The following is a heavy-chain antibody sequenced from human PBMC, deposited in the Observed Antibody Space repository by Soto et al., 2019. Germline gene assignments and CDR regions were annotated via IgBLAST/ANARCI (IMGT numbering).Heavy chain of an antibody. CDR3: ARDNGYSYGYTLDH. Sequence: SETLSLTCAVSGGSISSSNWWSWVRQSPGKGLEWIGEIYYSGSTNYNPSLKSRVTISVDTSKNQFSLKLSSVTAADTAVYYCARDNGYSYGYTLDHWGQGTLVTVSS. D-gene: IGHD5-18*01. CDR1: GGSISSSNW. CDR2: IYYSGST. J-gene: IGHJ4*02. V-gene: IGHV4-4*02.